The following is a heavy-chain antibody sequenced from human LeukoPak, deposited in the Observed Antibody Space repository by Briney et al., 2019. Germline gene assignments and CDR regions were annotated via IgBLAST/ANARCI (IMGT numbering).Heavy chain of an antibody. J-gene: IGHJ4*02. Sequence: GRSLRLSCAASGFTFSSYAMHWVRQAPGKGLEWVAVISYDGSNKYYADSVKGRFTISRDNSKNTLYLQMNSLRAEDTAVYYCARKPLSLYYFDYWGQGTLVTVSS. CDR2: ISYDGSNK. CDR3: ARKPLSLYYFDY. V-gene: IGHV3-30-3*01. CDR1: GFTFSSYA. D-gene: IGHD2-2*01.